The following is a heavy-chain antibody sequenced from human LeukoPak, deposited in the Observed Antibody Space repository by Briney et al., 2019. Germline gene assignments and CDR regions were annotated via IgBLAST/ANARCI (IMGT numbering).Heavy chain of an antibody. CDR1: GFNFASIW. CDR2: INSGGSGT. V-gene: IGHV3-74*01. J-gene: IGHJ6*02. D-gene: IGHD3-16*01. Sequence: GGSLRLSCAASGFNFASIWMHWVRQTPGKGLVWVSRINSGGSGTSYADSVEGRFTISRDNAKNTLYLQMNSLRAEDTAVYYCARGGGLDVWGQGATVTVSS. CDR3: ARGGGLDV.